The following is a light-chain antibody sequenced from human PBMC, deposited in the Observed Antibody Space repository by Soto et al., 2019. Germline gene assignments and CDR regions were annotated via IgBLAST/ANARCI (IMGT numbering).Light chain of an antibody. CDR3: RSYTSSSSYV. Sequence: QSALTQPASVSGSPGQSITISCTGTSSDVGGYNYVSWYQQHPGKAPKLIIYEVSNRPSGVSNRFSGSKSGNTASLTISGLQAEYVSDYYCRSYTSSSSYVFGTGTELTVL. CDR2: EVS. CDR1: SSDVGGYNY. V-gene: IGLV2-14*01. J-gene: IGLJ1*01.